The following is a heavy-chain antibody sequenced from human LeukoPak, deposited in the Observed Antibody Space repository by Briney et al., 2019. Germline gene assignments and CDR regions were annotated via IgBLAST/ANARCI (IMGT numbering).Heavy chain of an antibody. CDR3: AKPLTAAGIADAFDI. CDR2: ISSSGSTI. Sequence: PGGSLRLSCAASGFTFSDYYMSWIRQAPGKGLEWVSYISSSGSTIYYADSVKGRFTISRDNAKNSLYLQMNSLRAEDTAVYYCAKPLTAAGIADAFDIWGQGTMVTVSS. D-gene: IGHD6-13*01. CDR1: GFTFSDYY. V-gene: IGHV3-11*04. J-gene: IGHJ3*02.